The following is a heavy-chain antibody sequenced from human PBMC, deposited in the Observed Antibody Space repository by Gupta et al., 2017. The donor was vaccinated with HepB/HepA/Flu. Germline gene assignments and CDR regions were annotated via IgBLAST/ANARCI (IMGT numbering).Heavy chain of an antibody. V-gene: IGHV1-3*01. CDR3: AREHPSVGDYYGLDV. CDR1: GYTFITYA. CDR2: INPATGNT. J-gene: IGHJ6*02. Sequence: QVQLVQSGAEVKKPGASVKVSCKASGYTFITYAIHWVRQAPGQGLEWMGFINPATGNTQYSQKFQGRVTIARDTSANTAYMELSGLRSEDTAVYYCAREHPSVGDYYGLDVWGQGTTVIVSS. D-gene: IGHD3-16*01.